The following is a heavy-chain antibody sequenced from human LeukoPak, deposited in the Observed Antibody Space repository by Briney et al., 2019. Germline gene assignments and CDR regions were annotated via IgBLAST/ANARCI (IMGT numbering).Heavy chain of an antibody. J-gene: IGHJ4*02. V-gene: IGHV3-21*01. Sequence: PGGSLRLSCAASGFTFSTYSMNWVRQAPGRGLEWVSSISSSGTYIYYADSMRGRFTISRDSSKNSLYLQMNSLRAEDTAVYYCASSFPRRDDYISNYFDYWGQGTLVTVSS. D-gene: IGHD5-24*01. CDR1: GFTFSTYS. CDR2: ISSSGTYI. CDR3: ASSFPRRDDYISNYFDY.